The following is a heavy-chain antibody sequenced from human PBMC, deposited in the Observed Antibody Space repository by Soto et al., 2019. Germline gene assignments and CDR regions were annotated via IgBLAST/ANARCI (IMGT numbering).Heavy chain of an antibody. CDR2: ISSSVSTI. Sequence: EVQLVESGGGLVQPGGSLRLSCAASGFTFSSYEMNWVRQAPGKGLEWVSYISSSVSTIYYADSVKGRFTISRDNAKNSLYLQMNSLRAEDTAVYYCARESGSYFLAAHFDYWGQGTLVTVSS. CDR1: GFTFSSYE. J-gene: IGHJ4*02. CDR3: ARESGSYFLAAHFDY. D-gene: IGHD1-26*01. V-gene: IGHV3-48*03.